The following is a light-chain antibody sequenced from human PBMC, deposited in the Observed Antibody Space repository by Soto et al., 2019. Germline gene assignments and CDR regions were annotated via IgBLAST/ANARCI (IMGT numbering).Light chain of an antibody. CDR3: QQYSNYLWK. V-gene: IGKV1-5*03. Sequence: DIQMTQSPSTLSASVGDRVTITCRASQGIRTWLAWYQQKPGKAPRLLMYQASSLKSGVPSRFSGSGSETEFTLTITSLQPDDTATYFCQQYSNYLWKFGQGTKVNIK. CDR2: QAS. CDR1: QGIRTW. J-gene: IGKJ1*01.